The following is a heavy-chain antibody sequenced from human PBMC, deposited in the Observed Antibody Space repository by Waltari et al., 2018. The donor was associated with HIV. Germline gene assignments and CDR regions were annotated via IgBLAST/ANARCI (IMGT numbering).Heavy chain of an antibody. J-gene: IGHJ3*02. V-gene: IGHV4-59*01. CDR2: IYYSGST. D-gene: IGHD7-27*01. CDR3: ARDNWGMGAFGI. Sequence: QVQLQESGPGLVKPSETLSLTCTVSGGSISSYYWSWIRQPPGKGLEWIGYIYYSGSTNYNPSLKSRVTISVDTSKNQFSLKLSSVTAADTAVYYCARDNWGMGAFGIWGQGTMVTVSS. CDR1: GGSISSYY.